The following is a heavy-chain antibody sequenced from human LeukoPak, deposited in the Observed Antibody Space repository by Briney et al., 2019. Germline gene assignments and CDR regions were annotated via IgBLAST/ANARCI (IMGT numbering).Heavy chain of an antibody. CDR3: ARDHGERPAY. CDR1: GFTFSNYE. D-gene: IGHD4-17*01. V-gene: IGHV3-48*03. CDR2: ISSSGSTI. Sequence: PGGSLRLSCAASGFTFSNYEMNWARQAPGKGLEWVSYISSSGSTIYYADSVKGRFTISRDNAKKSVYLQMNSLRGEDTAVYYCARDHGERPAYWGQGTLVTVSS. J-gene: IGHJ4*02.